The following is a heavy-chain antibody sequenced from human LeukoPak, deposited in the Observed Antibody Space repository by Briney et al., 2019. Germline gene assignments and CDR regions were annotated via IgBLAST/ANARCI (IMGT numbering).Heavy chain of an antibody. CDR1: GGTFSSYA. Sequence: SVKVSCKASGGTFSSYAISWVRQAPGQGLEWMGGIIPIFGTANYAQKFQGRVTTTTDESTSTAYMELSSLRSEDTAVYYCARKTRGLAFGGAFDIWGQGTMVTVSS. CDR2: IIPIFGTA. D-gene: IGHD3-10*01. CDR3: ARKTRGLAFGGAFDI. J-gene: IGHJ3*02. V-gene: IGHV1-69*05.